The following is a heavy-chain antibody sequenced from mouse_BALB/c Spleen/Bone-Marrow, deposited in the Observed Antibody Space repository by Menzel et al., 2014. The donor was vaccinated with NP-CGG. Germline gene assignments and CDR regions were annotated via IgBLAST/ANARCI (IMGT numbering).Heavy chain of an antibody. Sequence: EVKLMESGGGLVQPGGSLKLSYAASGFDFSRYWMTWVRQAPGKGLEWIGEINPASSTINYMPSLKDKFIISRDNAKNTLYLQMSKVRSEDTALYYCAKNYYYGYVAYWGQGTLVTVSA. CDR1: GFDFSRYW. CDR2: INPASSTI. V-gene: IGHV4-1*02. J-gene: IGHJ3*01. CDR3: AKNYYYGYVAY. D-gene: IGHD1-2*01.